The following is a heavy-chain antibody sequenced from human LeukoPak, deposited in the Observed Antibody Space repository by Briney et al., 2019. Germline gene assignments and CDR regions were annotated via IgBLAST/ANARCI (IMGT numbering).Heavy chain of an antibody. CDR1: GGSFSGYY. CDR2: INHSGST. J-gene: IGHJ4*02. Sequence: SETLSLTCAVYGGSFSGYYWSWIRQPPGKGLEWIGEINHSGSTNYNPSLKSRVTISVDTSKNQFSLKLSSVTAADTAVYYCARLRGRYFFDYWGQGTLVTVSS. V-gene: IGHV4-34*01. D-gene: IGHD5-12*01. CDR3: ARLRGRYFFDY.